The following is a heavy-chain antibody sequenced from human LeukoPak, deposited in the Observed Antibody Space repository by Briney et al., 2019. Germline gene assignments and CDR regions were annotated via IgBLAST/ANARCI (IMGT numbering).Heavy chain of an antibody. V-gene: IGHV3-23*01. D-gene: IGHD5-18*01. CDR3: AKGLLRGYVSGDDY. CDR1: GFTFSSYA. J-gene: IGHJ4*02. CDR2: ISGSGGIT. Sequence: GGSLRLSCAASGFTFSSYAMNWVRQAPGRGLEWVSSISGSGGITYYADSVKGRFTSSRDNSKNTLFLQMNSLRAEDTAIYYCAKGLLRGYVSGDDYWGQGTLVTVSS.